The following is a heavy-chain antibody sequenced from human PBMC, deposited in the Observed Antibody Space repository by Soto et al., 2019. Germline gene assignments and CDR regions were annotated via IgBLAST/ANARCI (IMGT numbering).Heavy chain of an antibody. CDR3: ARDPEITMGRGYIFDY. V-gene: IGHV1-46*01. Sequence: ASVKVSCKASGSTFTSYYMHWVRQAPGQGLEWMGIINPSGGSTSYAQKFPGRVTMTRDTSTSTVHRELSSLRSEDTAVYYCARDPEITMGRGYIFDYGAQGTLVTVSS. CDR1: GSTFTSYY. J-gene: IGHJ4*02. CDR2: INPSGGST. D-gene: IGHD3-10*01.